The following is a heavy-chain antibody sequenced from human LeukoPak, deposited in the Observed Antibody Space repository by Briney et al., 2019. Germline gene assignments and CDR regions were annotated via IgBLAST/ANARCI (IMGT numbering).Heavy chain of an antibody. Sequence: PGGSLRLSCTASGFTFSYAWRGWVRQAPGKGLEWVGRTKCKADGGTTDYAAPVKGRFTISRDDSKNTLYLQMNSLEIDDTAVYYCVTGAGLRFLEWLLTAEYYQHWGPGNLVAVSS. V-gene: IGHV3-15*01. CDR3: VTGAGLRFLEWLLTAEYYQH. CDR1: GFTFSYAW. CDR2: TKCKADGGTT. D-gene: IGHD3-3*01. J-gene: IGHJ1*01.